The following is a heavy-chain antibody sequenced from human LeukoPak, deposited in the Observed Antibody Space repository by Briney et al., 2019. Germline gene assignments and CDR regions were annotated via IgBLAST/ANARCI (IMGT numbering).Heavy chain of an antibody. Sequence: GRSLRLSCAASGFTFSSYGMHWVRQAPGKGLEWVAVISYDGSNKYYADSVKGRFTISRDNSKNTLYLQMNSLRAEDTAVYYCAKSGYSGSYMVRTHYYFDYWGQGTLVTVSS. V-gene: IGHV3-30*18. CDR1: GFTFSSYG. CDR2: ISYDGSNK. D-gene: IGHD1-26*01. J-gene: IGHJ4*02. CDR3: AKSGYSGSYMVRTHYYFDY.